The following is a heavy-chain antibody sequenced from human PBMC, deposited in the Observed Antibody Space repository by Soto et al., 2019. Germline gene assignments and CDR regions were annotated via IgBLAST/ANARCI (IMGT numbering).Heavy chain of an antibody. V-gene: IGHV4-34*01. J-gene: IGHJ4*02. Sequence: PSETLSLTCAVYGGSFSGYYWSWIRQPPGKGLEWIGEINHSGSTNYNPSLKSRVTISVDTSKNQFSLKLSSVTAADTAVYYCARCTGYSSSCYHCDYWGQGTLVTVSS. D-gene: IGHD6-13*01. CDR3: ARCTGYSSSCYHCDY. CDR2: INHSGST. CDR1: GGSFSGYY.